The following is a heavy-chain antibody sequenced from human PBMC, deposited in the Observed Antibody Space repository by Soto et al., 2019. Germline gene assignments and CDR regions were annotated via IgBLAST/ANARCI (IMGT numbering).Heavy chain of an antibody. J-gene: IGHJ2*01. CDR2: INQSGRA. CDR1: GGSLSGHY. CDR3: ARGVETNRYFDL. V-gene: IGHV4-34*02. Sequence: QVQLQQWGAGLLKPSQTLSLTCAVYGGSLSGHYWTWIRQPPGKGLEWIGEINQSGRANNNASLKSRVTISIDTSKNQFSLRLNSVTAAYTAVYYCARGVETNRYFDLWGRGTPVTVSS. D-gene: IGHD1-26*01.